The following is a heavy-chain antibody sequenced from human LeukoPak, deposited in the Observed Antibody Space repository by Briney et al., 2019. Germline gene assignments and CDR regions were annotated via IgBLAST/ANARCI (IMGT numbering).Heavy chain of an antibody. CDR1: GYTFTSYG. D-gene: IGHD2-21*01. CDR2: ISAYNGNT. CDR3: ARDRTGDGFDY. V-gene: IGHV1-18*01. Sequence: ASVKVSCNASGYTFTSYGISWARQAPGQVLEWMGWISAYNGNTNYAQKLQGRVTMTTDTSTSTAYMELRSLRSDDTAVYYCARDRTGDGFDYWGQGTLVTVSS. J-gene: IGHJ4*02.